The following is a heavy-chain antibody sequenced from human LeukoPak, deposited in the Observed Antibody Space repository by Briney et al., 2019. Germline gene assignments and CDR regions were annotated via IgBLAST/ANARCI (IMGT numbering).Heavy chain of an antibody. CDR2: INPNSGGT. V-gene: IGHV1-2*02. D-gene: IGHD3-10*01. J-gene: IGHJ4*02. CDR1: GGTFSSYA. CDR3: ARVPFFLLLGELFDY. Sequence: ASVKVSCKASGGTFSSYAITWVRQAPGQGLEWMGWINPNSGGTNYAQKFQGRVTMTRDTSISTAYMELSRLRSDDTAVYYCARVPFFLLLGELFDYWGQGTLVTVSS.